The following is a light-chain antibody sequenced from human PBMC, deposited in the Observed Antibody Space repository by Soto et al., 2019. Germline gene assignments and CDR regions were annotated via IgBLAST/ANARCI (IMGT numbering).Light chain of an antibody. V-gene: IGKV1-39*01. Sequence: PVSQSQSSLSASVGDRVIITCRASHLISTFLNWYQQKPGIAPKLLIYASSTLPPGVASRFSGNGSGTVFTLTISSLQHEDFANYYCQQSSWPPITFGQGTRLAI. CDR3: QQSSWPPIT. J-gene: IGKJ5*01. CDR1: HLISTF. CDR2: ASS.